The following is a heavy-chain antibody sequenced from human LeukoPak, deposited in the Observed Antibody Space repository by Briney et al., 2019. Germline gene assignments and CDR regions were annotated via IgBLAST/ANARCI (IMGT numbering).Heavy chain of an antibody. D-gene: IGHD1-7*01. Sequence: PSETLSLTCTVSGGSISSYYWSWIRQPPGKGLEWIGYIYYSGSTNYNPSLKSRVTISVDTSKNQFSLKLSSVTPADTAVYYCARARVTGTKAHAFDIWGQGTMVTVSS. CDR1: GGSISSYY. J-gene: IGHJ3*02. CDR2: IYYSGST. CDR3: ARARVTGTKAHAFDI. V-gene: IGHV4-59*01.